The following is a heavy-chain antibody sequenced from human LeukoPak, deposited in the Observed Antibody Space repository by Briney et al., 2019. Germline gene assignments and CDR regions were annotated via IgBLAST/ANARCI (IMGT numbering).Heavy chain of an antibody. CDR2: ISGSGGST. D-gene: IGHD5-18*01. V-gene: IGHV3-23*01. J-gene: IGHJ4*02. CDR1: GFTFSSYA. Sequence: GWSLRLSCAASGFTFSSYAMSWVRQAPGKGLEWVSAISGSGGSTYYADSVKGRFTISRDNSKNTLYLQMNSLRAEDTAVYYCARRRGYSYGPGDYWGQGTLVTVSS. CDR3: ARRRGYSYGPGDY.